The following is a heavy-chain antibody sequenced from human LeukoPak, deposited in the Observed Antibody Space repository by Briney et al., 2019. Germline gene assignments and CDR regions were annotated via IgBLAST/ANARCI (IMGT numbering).Heavy chain of an antibody. CDR1: GFRVSNDY. J-gene: IGHJ4*02. CDR3: ARGQYSSSPLDY. CDR2: VFAGGSA. D-gene: IGHD6-6*01. Sequence: PGGSLRLSCAASGFRVSNDYMAWVRQAPGKGLEWVSFVFAGGSAYYADSVKGRFAISRDNAKNTLYLQMNSLRAEDTAVYYCARGQYSSSPLDYWGQGTLVTVSS. V-gene: IGHV3-66*01.